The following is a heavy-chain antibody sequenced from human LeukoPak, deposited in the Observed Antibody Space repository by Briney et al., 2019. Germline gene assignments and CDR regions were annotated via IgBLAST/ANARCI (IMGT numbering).Heavy chain of an antibody. Sequence: ASVKVSCKASGYTFTSYGISWVRQAPGQGLEWIGWISAYNGNTNYAQKLQGRVTMTTDTSTSTAYMELRSLRSDDTAVYYCARVSVEYCSSTSCYEADWFDPWGQGTLVTVSS. V-gene: IGHV1-18*01. J-gene: IGHJ5*02. CDR3: ARVSVEYCSSTSCYEADWFDP. D-gene: IGHD2-2*01. CDR2: ISAYNGNT. CDR1: GYTFTSYG.